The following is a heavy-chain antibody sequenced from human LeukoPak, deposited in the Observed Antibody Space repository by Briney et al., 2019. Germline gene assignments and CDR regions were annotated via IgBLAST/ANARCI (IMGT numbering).Heavy chain of an antibody. CDR2: ILPGGRES. J-gene: IGHJ4*02. CDR1: GYIFSTNM. CDR3: MSAHGY. V-gene: IGHV3-7*01. Sequence: PGGSLRLSCVVSGYIFSTNMMTWVRQAPGKGLEWVATILPGGRESYRVDSVKGRFTISRDNAKNSLYLQMNTLRAEDTAVYYCMSAHGYWGQGTLVTVTS.